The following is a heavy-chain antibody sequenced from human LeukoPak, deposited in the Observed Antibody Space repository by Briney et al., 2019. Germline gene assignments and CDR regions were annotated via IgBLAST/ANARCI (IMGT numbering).Heavy chain of an antibody. CDR1: GFTFSSYA. D-gene: IGHD2-15*01. Sequence: PGGSLRLSCAASGFTFSSYAMHWVRQAPGKGLEWVAVISYDGSNKYYADSVKGRFTISRDNSKNTLYLQMNSLRAEDTAVYYCARDINGDVVVVAALFDYWGQGTLVTVSS. CDR3: ARDINGDVVVVAALFDY. J-gene: IGHJ4*02. CDR2: ISYDGSNK. V-gene: IGHV3-30-3*01.